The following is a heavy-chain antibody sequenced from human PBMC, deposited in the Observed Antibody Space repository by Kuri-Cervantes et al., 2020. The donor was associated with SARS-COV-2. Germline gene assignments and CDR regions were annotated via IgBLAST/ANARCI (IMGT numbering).Heavy chain of an antibody. CDR1: GGSFSGYY. CDR3: VRHEAGEMVY. Sequence: SCAVYGGSFSGYYWSWIRQPPGKGLEWTGEINHSGSTNYNPSLKSRVTISVDTSKDQFSLKLSSVTAADTAVYYCVRHEAGEMVYWGQGTLVTVSS. V-gene: IGHV4-34*01. D-gene: IGHD7-27*01. CDR2: INHSGST. J-gene: IGHJ4*02.